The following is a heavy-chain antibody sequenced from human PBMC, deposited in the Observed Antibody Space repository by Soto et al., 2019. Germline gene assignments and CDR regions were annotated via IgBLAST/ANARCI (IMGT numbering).Heavy chain of an antibody. CDR3: ARGRFDSSALFYYYYGMDV. CDR2: INPSGGST. J-gene: IGHJ6*02. CDR1: GYTFTSYY. Sequence: ASVKVSCKASGYTFTSYYMRWVRQTPGQGLEWMGTINPSGGSTSYAQKFQGRVTMTRDTSTSTVYMELSSLRSEDTAVYYCARGRFDSSALFYYYYGMDVWGQGTTVTVSS. D-gene: IGHD3-22*01. V-gene: IGHV1-46*01.